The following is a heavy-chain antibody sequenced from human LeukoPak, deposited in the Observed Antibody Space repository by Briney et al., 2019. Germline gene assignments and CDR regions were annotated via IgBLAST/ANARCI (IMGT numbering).Heavy chain of an antibody. CDR1: GFTFSSYE. CDR3: ARDRGSGWYVDY. Sequence: PGGSLRLSCAASGFTFSSYEMNWVRQAPGKGLEWVSYISSSGSTIYYADSVKGRFTISRDNAKNSLYLQMNSLRAEDTAVYYCARDRGSGWYVDYWGQGTLATVSS. D-gene: IGHD6-19*01. J-gene: IGHJ4*02. V-gene: IGHV3-48*03. CDR2: ISSSGSTI.